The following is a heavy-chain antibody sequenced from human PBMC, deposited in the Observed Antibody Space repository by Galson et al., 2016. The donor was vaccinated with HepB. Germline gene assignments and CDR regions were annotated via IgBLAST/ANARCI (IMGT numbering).Heavy chain of an antibody. D-gene: IGHD2-21*01. Sequence: LSLTCTVPTGSITYYYWNWIRQPAGKGLEWIGRAVIGGDTNYNTSLKSRVTMSIDTSKDQLSLRLTSVTAADTAVYYCARGEHTVDSWGQGTLVTVSS. CDR3: ARGEHTVDS. CDR1: TGSITYYY. CDR2: AVIGGDT. J-gene: IGHJ4*02. V-gene: IGHV4-4*07.